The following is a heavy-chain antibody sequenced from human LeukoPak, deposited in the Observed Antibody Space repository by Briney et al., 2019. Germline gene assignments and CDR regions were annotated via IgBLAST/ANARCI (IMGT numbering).Heavy chain of an antibody. CDR1: GGTFSSYA. Sequence: SVKVSCKASGGTFSSYAIIWVRQAPGQGLEWMGGIIPIFGTANYAQKFQGRVTITADESTSTAYMELSSLRSEDTAVYYCASYRRAYYDYIWGSYNYWGQGTLVTVSS. J-gene: IGHJ4*02. V-gene: IGHV1-69*01. CDR3: ASYRRAYYDYIWGSYNY. CDR2: IIPIFGTA. D-gene: IGHD3-16*01.